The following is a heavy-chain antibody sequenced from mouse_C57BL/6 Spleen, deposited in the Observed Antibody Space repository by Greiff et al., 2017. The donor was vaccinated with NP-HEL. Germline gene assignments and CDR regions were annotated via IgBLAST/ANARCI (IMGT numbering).Heavy chain of an antibody. CDR1: GYTFTSYW. D-gene: IGHD3-2*02. Sequence: VQLQQPGTELVKPGASVKLSCKASGYTFTSYWMHWVKQRPGQGLEWIGNINPSNGGTNYNEKFKSKATLTVDKSSSTAYMQLSSLTSEDSAVYYCARGAQATPAWFAYWGQGTLVTVSA. CDR2: INPSNGGT. CDR3: ARGAQATPAWFAY. J-gene: IGHJ3*01. V-gene: IGHV1-53*01.